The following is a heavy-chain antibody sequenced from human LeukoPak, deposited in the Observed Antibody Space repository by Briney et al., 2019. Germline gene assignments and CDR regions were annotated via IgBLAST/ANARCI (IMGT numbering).Heavy chain of an antibody. V-gene: IGHV3-23*01. CDR2: ISGSGGST. CDR3: AKGEGWSPEEYYFDY. D-gene: IGHD6-19*01. CDR1: GFTFSSYA. Sequence: PGGSLRLSCAASGFTFSSYAMSWVRQAPGKGLEWVSAISGSGGSTYYADSVKGRFTISRDNSKNTLYLQMNSLGAEDTAVYYCAKGEGWSPEEYYFDYWGQGTLVTVSS. J-gene: IGHJ4*02.